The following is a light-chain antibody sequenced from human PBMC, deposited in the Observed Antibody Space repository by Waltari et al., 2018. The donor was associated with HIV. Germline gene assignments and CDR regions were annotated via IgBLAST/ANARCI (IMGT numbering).Light chain of an antibody. CDR1: SSDVGGYNY. J-gene: IGLJ2*01. CDR2: DVS. Sequence: QSALTQPRSVSGSPGQSVTISCTGTSSDVGGYNYVSWYQQHPGKAPKLMFYDVSKRPSWVPGRFAGYKSGNTASLTISGRQAEDEADYDCCSYAGSYTFVFGGGTKLTVL. V-gene: IGLV2-11*01. CDR3: CSYAGSYTFV.